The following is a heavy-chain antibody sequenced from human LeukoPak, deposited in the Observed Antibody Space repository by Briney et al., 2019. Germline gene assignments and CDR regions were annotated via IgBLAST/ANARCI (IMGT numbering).Heavy chain of an antibody. Sequence: GGSLRLSCAASGFTFSSYGMHWIRQAPGKGLEWVAVILNDGSQEKYADSVKGRFTISRDNSKNTLFLQMNSLRAEDTAVYYCARDDALGDNALDIWGQGTMVTVSS. CDR2: ILNDGSQE. J-gene: IGHJ3*02. D-gene: IGHD3-16*01. V-gene: IGHV3-33*01. CDR3: ARDDALGDNALDI. CDR1: GFTFSSYG.